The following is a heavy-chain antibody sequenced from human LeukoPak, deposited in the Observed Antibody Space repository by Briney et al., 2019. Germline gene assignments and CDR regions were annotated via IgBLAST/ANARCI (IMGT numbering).Heavy chain of an antibody. Sequence: GGSLRLSCAASGFTFSSYAMSWVRQAPGKGLEWVSVIYSGGSTYYADSVKGRFTISRDNSKNTLYLQMNSLRAEDTAVYYCARAPTGVYDAFDYWGQGTLATVSS. CDR3: ARAPTGVYDAFDY. D-gene: IGHD6-13*01. V-gene: IGHV3-66*01. CDR2: IYSGGST. J-gene: IGHJ4*02. CDR1: GFTFSSYA.